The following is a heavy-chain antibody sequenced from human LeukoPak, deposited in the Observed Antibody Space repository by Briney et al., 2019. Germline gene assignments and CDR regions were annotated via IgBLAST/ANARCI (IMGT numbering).Heavy chain of an antibody. CDR2: IIPTLEIA. CDR1: GGXFSSYA. V-gene: IGHV1-69*04. CDR3: ARVLSGSWLWF. Sequence: SVKVSCKASGGXFSSYAITWVRQAPGQGHEWMGRIIPTLEIANYARKFQGRVTITADKSTSTAYMELSSLRPEDTAVYYCARVLSGSWLWFWGQGTLVTVSS. D-gene: IGHD5-18*01. J-gene: IGHJ4*02.